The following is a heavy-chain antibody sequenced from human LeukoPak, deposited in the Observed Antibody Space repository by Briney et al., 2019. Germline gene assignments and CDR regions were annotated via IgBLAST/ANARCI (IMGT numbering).Heavy chain of an antibody. CDR2: ISSNGGST. CDR3: ARGAVVTAIPFDY. Sequence: GGSLRLSCAASGFTFSSYAMHWVRQAPGKGLEYVSAISSNGGSTYYANSVKGRFTISGDNSKNTLYLQMGSLRAEDMAVYYCARGAVVTAIPFDYWGQGTLVTVSS. J-gene: IGHJ4*02. V-gene: IGHV3-64*01. D-gene: IGHD2-21*02. CDR1: GFTFSSYA.